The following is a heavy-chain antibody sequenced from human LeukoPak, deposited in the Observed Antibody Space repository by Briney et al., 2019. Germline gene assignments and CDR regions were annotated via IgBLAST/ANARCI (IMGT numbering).Heavy chain of an antibody. CDR3: ARGFKKRITMVRGDPKGYYYMDV. CDR1: GYTFTGYY. V-gene: IGHV1-2*04. D-gene: IGHD3-10*01. Sequence: GASVKVSCKASGYTFTGYYMHWVRQAPGQGLEWMGWINPNSGGTNYAQKFQGWVTMTRDTSISTAYMELSSLRSEDTAVYYCARGFKKRITMVRGDPKGYYYMDVWGKGTTVTISS. CDR2: INPNSGGT. J-gene: IGHJ6*03.